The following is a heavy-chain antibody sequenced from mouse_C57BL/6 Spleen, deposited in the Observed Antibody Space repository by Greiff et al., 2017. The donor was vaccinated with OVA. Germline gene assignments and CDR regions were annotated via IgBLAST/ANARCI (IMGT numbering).Heavy chain of an antibody. V-gene: IGHV1-55*01. J-gene: IGHJ4*01. D-gene: IGHD3-2*02. CDR3: ARDSSGHYYAMDY. CDR2: IYPGSGST. Sequence: QVQLQQPGAELVKPGASVKMSCKASGYTFTSYWITWVKQRPGQGLEWIGDIYPGSGSTNYNEKFKSKATLTVDTSSSTAYMQLSSLTSEDSAVYYCARDSSGHYYAMDYWGQGTSVTVSS. CDR1: GYTFTSYW.